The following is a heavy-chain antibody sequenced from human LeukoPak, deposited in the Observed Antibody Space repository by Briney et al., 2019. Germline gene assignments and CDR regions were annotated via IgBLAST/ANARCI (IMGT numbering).Heavy chain of an antibody. CDR1: GGSISSSSYY. CDR3: ARPLGTAYYFDY. CDR2: IYYSGST. V-gene: IGHV4-39*01. J-gene: IGHJ4*02. Sequence: SQTLSLTCTVSGGSISSSSYYWGWIRQPPGKGLEWIGSIYYSGSTYYNPSLKSRVTISVDTSKNQFSLKLSSVTAADTAVYYCARPLGTAYYFDYWGQGTLVTVSS.